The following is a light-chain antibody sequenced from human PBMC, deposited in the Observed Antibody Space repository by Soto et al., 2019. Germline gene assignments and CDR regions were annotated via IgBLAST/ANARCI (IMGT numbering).Light chain of an antibody. Sequence: QLVLTQPASVSGSPGQSITISCTGTSSDIGGYNYVSWYQQHPGKAPKLMIYDVNNRPSGVSNRFSGSKSGNTASLTISGLQAEDEADYYCTSYRNSNTAVFGGGTKLTVL. V-gene: IGLV2-14*01. CDR3: TSYRNSNTAV. J-gene: IGLJ2*01. CDR1: SSDIGGYNY. CDR2: DVN.